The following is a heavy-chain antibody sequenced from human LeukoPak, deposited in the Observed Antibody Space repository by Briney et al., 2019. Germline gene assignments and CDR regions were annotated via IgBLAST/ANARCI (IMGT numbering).Heavy chain of an antibody. CDR3: ARVIYGYWVDY. Sequence: SETLSLTCAVYGGSFSGYYWSWLRQPPGKGLEWIGEINHSGSTNYNPSLKSRVTISVDTSKNQFSLKLSSVTAADTAVYYCARVIYGYWVDYWGQGTLVTVSS. D-gene: IGHD5-24*01. J-gene: IGHJ4*02. CDR1: GGSFSGYY. CDR2: INHSGST. V-gene: IGHV4-34*01.